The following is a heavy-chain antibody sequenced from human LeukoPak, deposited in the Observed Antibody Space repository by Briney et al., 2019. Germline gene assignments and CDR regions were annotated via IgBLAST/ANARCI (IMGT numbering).Heavy chain of an antibody. Sequence: GGSLRLSCAASGFTFSSYAMSWVRQAPGKGREWVSGISGSGGSTYYADSVKGRFTISRDTSKNTLYLQMNTLRAEDTAVYYCAKEGGSSTWYDGWFDPWGQGTLVTVSS. J-gene: IGHJ5*02. CDR3: AKEGGSSTWYDGWFDP. CDR2: ISGSGGST. D-gene: IGHD6-13*01. V-gene: IGHV3-23*01. CDR1: GFTFSSYA.